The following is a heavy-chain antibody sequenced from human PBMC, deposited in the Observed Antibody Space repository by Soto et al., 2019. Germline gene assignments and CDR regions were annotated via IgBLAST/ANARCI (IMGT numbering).Heavy chain of an antibody. CDR2: ISGSGGST. CDR3: AKDLFLTGYHDY. J-gene: IGHJ4*02. CDR1: GFTFSSYA. V-gene: IGHV3-23*01. Sequence: EVQLLESGGGLVQPGGSLRLSCAASGFTFSSYAMSWVRQAPGKGLEWVSAISGSGGSTYYADSVKGRFTISRDNSKNALYLQMNSLRAEDKDVYYCAKDLFLTGYHDYWGQGTLVTVSS. D-gene: IGHD3-9*01.